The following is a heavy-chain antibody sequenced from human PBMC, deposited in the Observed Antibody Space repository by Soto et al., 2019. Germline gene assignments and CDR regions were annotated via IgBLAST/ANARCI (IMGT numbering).Heavy chain of an antibody. CDR3: PTYNAGGEAYSDNGMDV. J-gene: IGHJ6*02. CDR1: GYTLTELS. Sequence: ASVKVSCKVSGYTLTELSIHWVRQAPAKGLEWMGGFDPEYGEKNFAQKFQGRLTMTEETSTDTTYMELSSLRSEDTAVYSCPTYNAGGEAYSDNGMDVWGQGTTVTVSS. CDR2: FDPEYGEK. V-gene: IGHV1-24*01. D-gene: IGHD3-10*01.